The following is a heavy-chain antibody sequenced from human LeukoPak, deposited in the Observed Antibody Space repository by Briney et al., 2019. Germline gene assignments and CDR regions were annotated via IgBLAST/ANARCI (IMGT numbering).Heavy chain of an antibody. V-gene: IGHV1-46*01. D-gene: IGHD6-19*01. Sequence: ASVKVSCKASGYTFTSYYMHWVRQAPGQGLEWMGIINPSGGSTSYAQEFQGRVTMTRDTSTSTVCMELSSLRSEDTAVYYCARDVPYSSGWSYYYYYGMDVWGQGTTVTVSS. J-gene: IGHJ6*02. CDR3: ARDVPYSSGWSYYYYYGMDV. CDR2: INPSGGST. CDR1: GYTFTSYY.